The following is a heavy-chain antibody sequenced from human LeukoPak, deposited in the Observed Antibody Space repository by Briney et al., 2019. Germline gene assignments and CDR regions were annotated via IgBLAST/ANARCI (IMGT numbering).Heavy chain of an antibody. J-gene: IGHJ5*02. Sequence: GGSLRLSCAASGFTFSDYYMTWIRQAPGKGLEWVSYISSSGRTIYDADSVKGRFTISRYNTKNSLHLEMNSLRAEDTAVYFCARTRFIVVVPAAIPDFFDPWGQGTLVTVSS. D-gene: IGHD2-2*02. V-gene: IGHV3-11*04. CDR1: GFTFSDYY. CDR2: ISSSGRTI. CDR3: ARTRFIVVVPAAIPDFFDP.